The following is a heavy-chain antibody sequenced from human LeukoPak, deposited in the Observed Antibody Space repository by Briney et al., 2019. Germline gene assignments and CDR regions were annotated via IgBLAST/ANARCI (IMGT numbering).Heavy chain of an antibody. J-gene: IGHJ4*02. D-gene: IGHD3-22*01. CDR3: ASGEGDSSGYSVDY. CDR2: IYYSGNT. V-gene: IGHV4-39*07. CDR1: GVSISSSNSY. Sequence: SETLSLTCTVSGVSISSSNSYWGWIRQPPGKGLEWIGSIYYSGNTYYNPSLKSRVTISVDTSKNQFSLKLSSVTAADTAVYYCASGEGDSSGYSVDYWGQGTLVTVSS.